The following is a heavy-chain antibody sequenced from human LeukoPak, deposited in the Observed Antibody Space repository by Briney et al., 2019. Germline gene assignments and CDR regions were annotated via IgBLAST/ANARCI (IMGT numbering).Heavy chain of an antibody. D-gene: IGHD4-17*01. CDR1: GFTFSTYW. Sequence: GGSLRLSCAASGFTFSTYWMHWVRHAPGKGLVWVARIKGDGSSTIYADSVKGRFTISRDNSKSTLYLQTSSLRAEDTAVYYCARASTTVPNLLDHWGRGTLVTVSS. CDR3: ARASTTVPNLLDH. CDR2: IKGDGSST. J-gene: IGHJ4*02. V-gene: IGHV3-74*01.